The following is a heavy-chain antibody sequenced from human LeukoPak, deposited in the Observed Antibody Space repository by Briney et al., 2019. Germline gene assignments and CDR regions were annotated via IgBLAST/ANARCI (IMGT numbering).Heavy chain of an antibody. CDR2: ISSSGTYI. J-gene: IGHJ4*02. CDR3: ARGPSVVAGGGFFDY. D-gene: IGHD2-15*01. V-gene: IGHV3-21*01. Sequence: GGSLRLSCAAPGFSFSYYTMNWVRQAPGKGLEWVSSISSSGTYIYYADSVKGRFTISRDSDKNSVYMQMNSLRAEDTAVYYCARGPSVVAGGGFFDYWGQGTLVTVSS. CDR1: GFSFSYYT.